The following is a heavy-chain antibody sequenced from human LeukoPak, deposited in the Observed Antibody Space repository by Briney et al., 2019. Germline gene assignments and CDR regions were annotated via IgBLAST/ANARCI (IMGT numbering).Heavy chain of an antibody. Sequence: GGSLRLSCAASGFTVSSNYMSWVRQAPGKGLEWVSVIYSGGSTYYADSVKGRFTISRDNSKNTLYLQMNSLRAEDTAVYYCAKTAVAVPDAFDIWGQGTMVTVSS. D-gene: IGHD6-19*01. V-gene: IGHV3-53*01. CDR3: AKTAVAVPDAFDI. J-gene: IGHJ3*02. CDR2: IYSGGST. CDR1: GFTVSSNY.